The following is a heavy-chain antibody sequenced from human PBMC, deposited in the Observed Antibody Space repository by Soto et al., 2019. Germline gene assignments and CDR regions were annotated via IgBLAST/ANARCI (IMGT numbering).Heavy chain of an antibody. Sequence: SVKVSCKASGGTFSSYAISWVRQAPGQGLEWMGGIIPIFGTANYAQKFQGRVTITADESTSTAYMELSSLRSEDTAVYYCARATTVVTHGAFDIWGQGTMVTVSS. J-gene: IGHJ3*02. D-gene: IGHD4-17*01. CDR1: GGTFSSYA. CDR2: IIPIFGTA. CDR3: ARATTVVTHGAFDI. V-gene: IGHV1-69*13.